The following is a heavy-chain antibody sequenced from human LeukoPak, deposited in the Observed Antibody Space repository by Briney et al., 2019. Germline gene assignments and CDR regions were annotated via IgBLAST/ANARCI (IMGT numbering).Heavy chain of an antibody. CDR3: ASADYSKSFFDY. V-gene: IGHV3-66*01. CDR2: IQSGGNT. D-gene: IGHD4-11*01. J-gene: IGHJ4*02. Sequence: PGGSLRLSCAASGXTVSSNFVGWVRQAPGKGLEWVALIQSGGNTYYADSVKGRFTISRDNSKNTLYVQMNSLRAEDTAVYHCASADYSKSFFDYWGQGTLVTVSS. CDR1: GXTVSSNF.